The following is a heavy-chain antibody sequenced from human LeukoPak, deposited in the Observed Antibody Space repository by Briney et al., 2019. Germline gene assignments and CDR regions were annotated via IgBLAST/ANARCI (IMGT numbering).Heavy chain of an antibody. CDR2: ISSSSDYR. J-gene: IGHJ4*02. CDR3: AIDWRVAAAGGIDY. Sequence: GGSLRLSCAASGFTFSGYSMNWVRQAPGKGLEWVSSISSSSDYRHYAASVKGRFTISRDNAKNSLFLQMNSLRAEDTAVYYCAIDWRVAAAGGIDYWGQGTLVTVSS. CDR1: GFTFSGYS. D-gene: IGHD6-13*01. V-gene: IGHV3-21*01.